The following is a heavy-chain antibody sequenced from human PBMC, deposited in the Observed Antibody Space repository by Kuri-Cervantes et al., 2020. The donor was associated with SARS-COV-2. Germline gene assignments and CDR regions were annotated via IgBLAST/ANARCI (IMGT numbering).Heavy chain of an antibody. Sequence: SETLSLTCTVSGVSIRLTRYHWGWIRQSPGEELGWIGTIYYNGNTYYNPSLQSRVSMSVHMPKHQFSLQLNSVTAADSGVYFCARPRGRLRFSAWSTEYFSSWGQGTLVTVSS. CDR1: GVSIRLTRYH. D-gene: IGHD3-3*01. V-gene: IGHV4-39*01. CDR3: ARPRGRLRFSAWSTEYFSS. J-gene: IGHJ5*02. CDR2: IYYNGNT.